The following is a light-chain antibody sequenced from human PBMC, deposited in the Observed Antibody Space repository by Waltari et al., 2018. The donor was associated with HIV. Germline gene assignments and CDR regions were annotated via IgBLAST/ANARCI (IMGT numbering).Light chain of an antibody. CDR1: SSDLGEYNY. J-gene: IGLJ3*02. CDR2: DVS. Sequence: QSALNPPASVPESPGQSTTISCTRTSSDLGEYNYVSWFQHHPTKPPKLIIFDVSYRPSGVSNRFSGSKSGNTASLTISGLQAEDEADYYCSSYTTIYTWVFGGGTKLTVL. V-gene: IGLV2-14*01. CDR3: SSYTTIYTWV.